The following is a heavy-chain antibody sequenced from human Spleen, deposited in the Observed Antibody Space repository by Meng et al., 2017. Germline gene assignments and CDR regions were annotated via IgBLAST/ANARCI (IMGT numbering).Heavy chain of an antibody. D-gene: IGHD3-16*02. CDR2: IYHSGST. V-gene: IGHV4-30-2*01. Sequence: QLQLRESGSGLVKPSQTLSLTCAVSGGAISSGYYSWGWIRQPPGKGLEWIGYIYHSGSTFYNPSLKSRVTISIDWSKNQFSLWLTSVTAADTAVYYCARGLSSLNYRIRFSWFDPWGQGTLVTVSS. CDR3: ARGLSSLNYRIRFSWFDP. J-gene: IGHJ5*02. CDR1: GGAISSGYYS.